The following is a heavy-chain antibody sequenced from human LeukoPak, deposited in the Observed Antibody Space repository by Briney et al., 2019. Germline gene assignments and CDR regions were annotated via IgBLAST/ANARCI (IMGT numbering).Heavy chain of an antibody. CDR3: ARSRAYCGGDCYTDTFDY. CDR2: ILPILGIA. V-gene: IGHV1-69*04. CDR1: GGTFSSYA. J-gene: IGHJ4*02. D-gene: IGHD2-21*02. Sequence: SVKVSCKASGGTFSSYAISWVRQAPGQGLEWMGRILPILGIANYAQKFQGRVTITADKSTSTAYMELSSLRSEDTAVYYCARSRAYCGGDCYTDTFDYWGQGTLVTVSS.